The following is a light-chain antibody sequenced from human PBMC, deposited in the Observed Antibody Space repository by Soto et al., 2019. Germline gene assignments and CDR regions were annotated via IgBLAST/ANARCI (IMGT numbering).Light chain of an antibody. CDR3: QQSYTTPYT. CDR2: AAS. CDR1: QSISSY. Sequence: DTQMTQSPSSLSASVGDRVTITCRASQSISSYLNWYQQKPGKAPKLLIYAASSLQSGVPSRFSGSRSGTDFTLTINSLQPEDFATYFCQQSYTTPYTFGQGTKLEI. J-gene: IGKJ2*01. V-gene: IGKV1-39*01.